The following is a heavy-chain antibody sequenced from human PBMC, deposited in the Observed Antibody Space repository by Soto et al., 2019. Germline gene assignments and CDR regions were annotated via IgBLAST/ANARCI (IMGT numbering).Heavy chain of an antibody. CDR3: ARVSTGSPIVVVIAHYFDY. J-gene: IGHJ4*02. CDR2: ISSSSSDT. Sequence: QVQLVESGGGLVKPGGSLRLSCAASGFTFSDYYMSWIRQAPGKGLEWVSYISSSSSDTNYADSVKGRFTISRDNAKNSVYLQMNSLRAEDTAVYYCARVSTGSPIVVVIAHYFDYWGQGTLVTVSS. D-gene: IGHD3-22*01. V-gene: IGHV3-11*06. CDR1: GFTFSDYY.